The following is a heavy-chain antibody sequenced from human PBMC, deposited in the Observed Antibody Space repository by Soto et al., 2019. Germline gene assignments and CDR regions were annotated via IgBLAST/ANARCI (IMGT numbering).Heavy chain of an antibody. J-gene: IGHJ4*02. CDR3: ARTQTNDY. Sequence: ASVKVSCKASGYTFTGYYIHWVRQAPGQGLEWMGWVNTNSGGTNYAQKFQGRVTMTRDTSISTAYMELSRLTSDDTAVYYCARTQTNDYWGQGTLVTVSS. CDR2: VNTNSGGT. CDR1: GYTFTGYY. V-gene: IGHV1-2*02.